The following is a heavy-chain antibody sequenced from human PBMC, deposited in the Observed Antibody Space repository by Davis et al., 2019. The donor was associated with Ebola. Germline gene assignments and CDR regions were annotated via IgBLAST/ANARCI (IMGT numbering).Heavy chain of an antibody. J-gene: IGHJ5*02. CDR3: ARGKWFDP. CDR2: IIPVVDTK. CDR1: GYTFTGYD. V-gene: IGHV1-69*04. Sequence: SVQVSCKASGYTFTGYDINWVRQPPGQGLQWMGRIIPVVDTKDYAQKFQGRVTLTADKATNTAYMELSGLRFDDTAVYYCARGKWFDPWGQGTLVSVTS.